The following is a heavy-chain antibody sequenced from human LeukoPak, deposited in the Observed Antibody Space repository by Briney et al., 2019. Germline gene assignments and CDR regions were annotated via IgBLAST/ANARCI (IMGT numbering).Heavy chain of an antibody. V-gene: IGHV3-74*01. CDR3: ARGPGTDGGAYVGDF. Sequence: GGSLRLSCAASGNYWMHWVRQAPGKGLVWVSHINSDGSWTSYADSVKGRFTISKDNAKSTLYLQMNSLTVEDTAVYHCARGPGTDGGAYVGDFWGRGILVTVSS. CDR2: INSDGSWT. D-gene: IGHD4-23*01. J-gene: IGHJ4*02. CDR1: GNYW.